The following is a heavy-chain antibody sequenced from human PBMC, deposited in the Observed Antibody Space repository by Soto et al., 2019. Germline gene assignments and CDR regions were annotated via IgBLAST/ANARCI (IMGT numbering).Heavy chain of an antibody. J-gene: IGHJ4*02. V-gene: IGHV4-34*01. CDR1: GGSFSGYY. CDR3: ARGRAPVLRYFDWFFYFDY. CDR2: INHSGST. Sequence: SETLSLTCAVYGGSFSGYYWSWIRQPPGKGLEWIGEINHSGSTNYNPSLKSRVTISVDTSKNQFSLKLSSVTAADTAVYYCARGRAPVLRYFDWFFYFDYWGQGTLVTVSS. D-gene: IGHD3-9*01.